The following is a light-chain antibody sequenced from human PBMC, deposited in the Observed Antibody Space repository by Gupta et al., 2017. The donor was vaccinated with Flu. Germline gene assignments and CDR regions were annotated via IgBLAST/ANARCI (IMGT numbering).Light chain of an antibody. CDR3: SAYTGSSTL. CDR2: DDG. CDR1: SSDGCAYDS. Sequence: SITSSCTGTSSDGCAYDSVAWHQQPPANDRNIVIFDDGTRPAAVSIRFSGSNSGNTASLTISGLQDEAEDLYYCSAYTGSSTLFGGGTKLTVL. V-gene: IGLV2-14*03. J-gene: IGLJ2*01.